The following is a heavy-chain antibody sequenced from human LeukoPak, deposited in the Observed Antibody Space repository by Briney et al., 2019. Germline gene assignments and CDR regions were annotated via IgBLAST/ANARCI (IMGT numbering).Heavy chain of an antibody. CDR1: GFTFSSFG. V-gene: IGHV3-33*01. CDR2: IMNHGSEI. CDR3: VRVTHSSYSYGYGHGDY. J-gene: IGHJ4*02. D-gene: IGHD5-18*01. Sequence: PGESLRLSCAASGFTFSSFGMHWVRKAPGKGLEWVAVIMNHGSEILYVDAVKGRFTISRDNFRNTLYLQMNSLRVEDSAVYYCVRVTHSSYSYGYGHGDYWGQGTLVTVSS.